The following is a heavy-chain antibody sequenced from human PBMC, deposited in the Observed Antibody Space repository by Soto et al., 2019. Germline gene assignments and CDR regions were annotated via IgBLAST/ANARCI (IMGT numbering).Heavy chain of an antibody. V-gene: IGHV1-3*01. D-gene: IGHD2-15*01. CDR2: INAGNGNT. J-gene: IGHJ4*02. Sequence: ALVKGAWKASGYSFTGDARHCGRQAPGQRLEWMGWINAGNGNTKCSQKFQDRVTITRDTSASTAYMELSSLRSEDTAVYYCARGESVVGDYWGQGTLVTVS. CDR1: GYSFTGDA. CDR3: ARGESVVGDY.